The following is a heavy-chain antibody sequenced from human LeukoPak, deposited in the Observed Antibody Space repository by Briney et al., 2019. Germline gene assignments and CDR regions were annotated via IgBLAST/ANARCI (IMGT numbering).Heavy chain of an antibody. D-gene: IGHD3-9*01. CDR1: GYTFTGYY. V-gene: IGHV1-2*02. Sequence: ASVKVSCRASGYTFTGYYMHWVRQAPGQGLEWMGWINPNSGGTNYAQKFQGRVTMTRDTCISTAYMELSRLRSDDTAVYYCASDILTGSPPFDYWGQGTLVTVSS. CDR3: ASDILTGSPPFDY. CDR2: INPNSGGT. J-gene: IGHJ4*02.